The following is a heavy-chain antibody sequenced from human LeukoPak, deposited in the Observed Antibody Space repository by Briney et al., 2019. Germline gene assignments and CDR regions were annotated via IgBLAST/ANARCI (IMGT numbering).Heavy chain of an antibody. D-gene: IGHD3-9*01. CDR3: ARGASTLRYFDWLLYDY. CDR2: INHSGST. Sequence: PSETLSLTCAVYGGSFSGYYWSWIRQPPGKGLEWTGEINHSGSTNYNPSLKSRVTISVDTSKNQFSLKLSSVTAADTAVYYCARGASTLRYFDWLLYDYWGQGTLVTVSS. V-gene: IGHV4-34*01. CDR1: GGSFSGYY. J-gene: IGHJ4*02.